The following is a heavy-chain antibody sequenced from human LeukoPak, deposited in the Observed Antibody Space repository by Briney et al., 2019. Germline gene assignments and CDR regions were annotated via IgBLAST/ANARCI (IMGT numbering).Heavy chain of an antibody. V-gene: IGHV3-23*01. CDR2: LDSSAVST. Sequence: GGSLRLSCAASGFTFTNYAMSWVRQAPGKGLEWVSGLDSSAVSTYYADSVKGRFTISRDNSKNTLYPQMNSLRAEDTAVYYCAKCSGSGSYSVCDYWGQGMLVTVSS. D-gene: IGHD3-10*01. CDR1: GFTFTNYA. J-gene: IGHJ4*02. CDR3: AKCSGSGSYSVCDY.